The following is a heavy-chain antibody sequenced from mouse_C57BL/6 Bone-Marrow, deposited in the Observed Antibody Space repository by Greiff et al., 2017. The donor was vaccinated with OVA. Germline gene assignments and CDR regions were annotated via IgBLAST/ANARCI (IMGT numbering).Heavy chain of an antibody. D-gene: IGHD2-1*01. CDR2: IDPENGDT. Sequence: EVKLVESGAELVRPGASVKLSCTASGFNIKDDYMHWVKQRPEQGLEWIGWIDPENGDTEYAPKFQGKAPITADTSSNTAYLQLSSLTSEDTAVYYCTAYGNFDYWGQGTTLTVSA. CDR3: TAYGNFDY. CDR1: GFNIKDDY. V-gene: IGHV14-4*01. J-gene: IGHJ2*01.